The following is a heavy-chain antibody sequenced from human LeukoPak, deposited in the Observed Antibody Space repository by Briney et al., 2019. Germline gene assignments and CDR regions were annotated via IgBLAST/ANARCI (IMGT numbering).Heavy chain of an antibody. Sequence: SETLSLTCTVSGGSISSYYWSWIRQPAGKGLEWIGRIYTSGSTNYNPSLKSRVTMSVDTSKNQFPLKLSSVTAADTAVYYCARLYSSGYGPLMDVWGKGTTVTVSS. J-gene: IGHJ6*04. CDR1: GGSISSYY. V-gene: IGHV4-4*07. CDR2: IYTSGST. CDR3: ARLYSSGYGPLMDV. D-gene: IGHD2-2*03.